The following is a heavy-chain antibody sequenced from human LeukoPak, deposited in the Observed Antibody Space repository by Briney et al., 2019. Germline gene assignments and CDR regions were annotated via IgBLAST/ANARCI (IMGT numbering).Heavy chain of an antibody. CDR2: IYYSGST. CDR3: AHYDILTGLVG. Sequence: KPSETLSLTCTVSGGSISSGGYYWSRIRQHPGKGLEWIGYIYYSGSTYYNPSLKSRVTISVDTSKNQFSLKLSSVTAADTAVYYCAHYDILTGLVGWGQGTLVTVSS. V-gene: IGHV4-31*03. D-gene: IGHD3-9*01. J-gene: IGHJ4*02. CDR1: GGSISSGGYY.